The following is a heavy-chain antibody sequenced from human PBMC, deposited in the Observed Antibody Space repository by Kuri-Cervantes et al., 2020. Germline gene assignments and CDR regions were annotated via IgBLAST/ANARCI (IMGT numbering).Heavy chain of an antibody. J-gene: IGHJ4*02. Sequence: GGSLRLSCAASGFTLSNYWMTWVRQAPGKGLEWVANIKQDGSEKYYVDSVKGRFTISRDNAKNSLYLQMNSLRAEDTAVYYCARDLPDYYDSSGYLDYWGQGTLVTVSS. CDR2: IKQDGSEK. D-gene: IGHD3-22*01. CDR1: GFTLSNYW. CDR3: ARDLPDYYDSSGYLDY. V-gene: IGHV3-7*01.